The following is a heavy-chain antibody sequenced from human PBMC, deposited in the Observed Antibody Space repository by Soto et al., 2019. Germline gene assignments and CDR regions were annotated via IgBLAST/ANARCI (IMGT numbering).Heavy chain of an antibody. CDR2: ISWNSGSI. V-gene: IGHV3-9*01. J-gene: IGHJ4*02. CDR1: GPIVDRAP. D-gene: IGHD3-10*01. CDR3: AQDRGRRGPMAY. Sequence: SVVLFFEAFGPIVDRAPGLWVLGDHGKVMWWVSDISWNSGSIGYADSVKGRLTISRDNAKNSLYLQMNNLRVEETAFYYCAQDRGRRGPMAYGGQGIRGSVSS.